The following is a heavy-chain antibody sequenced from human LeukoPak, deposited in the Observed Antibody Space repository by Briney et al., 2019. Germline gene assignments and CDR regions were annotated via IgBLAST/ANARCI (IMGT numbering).Heavy chain of an antibody. D-gene: IGHD1-26*01. CDR1: GDSVSSDNAT. CDR2: TYFRSKCYN. V-gene: IGHV6-1*01. CDR3: VRQREQVMLYYYFDL. J-gene: IGHJ2*01. Sequence: SQTLSLTCAVSGDSVSSDNATWNWIRQSPSRGLEWLGRTYFRSKCYNDFAASVRGRITINADTSKNQFSLQLNSVTPEDTAVYYCVRQREQVMLYYYFDLWGRGTLVTVSS.